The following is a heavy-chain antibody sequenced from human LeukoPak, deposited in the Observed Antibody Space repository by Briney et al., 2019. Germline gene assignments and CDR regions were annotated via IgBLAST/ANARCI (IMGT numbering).Heavy chain of an antibody. CDR2: IYYSGST. J-gene: IGHJ4*02. CDR1: GGSISSYY. CDR3: AKAGGVYCSSTSCYVS. Sequence: SETLSLTCTASGGSISSYYWSWIRQPPGKGLEWIGYIYYSGSTNYNPSLKSRVTISVDTSKKQFSLKLSSVTAADTAVYYCAKAGGVYCSSTSCYVSWGQGTLVTVSS. V-gene: IGHV4-59*01. D-gene: IGHD2-2*01.